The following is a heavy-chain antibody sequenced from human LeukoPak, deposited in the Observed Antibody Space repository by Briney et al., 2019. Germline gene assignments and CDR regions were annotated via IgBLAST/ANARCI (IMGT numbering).Heavy chain of an antibody. D-gene: IGHD5-18*01. CDR2: INTNTGNP. J-gene: IGHJ4*02. Sequence: ASVKVSCKTSGYTFTSYAISWVRQAPGQGLEWMGRINTNTGNPTCAQGFAGRYVFSLDTSVSTAYLQSSGLKADDTAVYYCGRDPKLGIRGYTYGYIDSWGQGILVIVSS. V-gene: IGHV7-4-1*02. CDR3: GRDPKLGIRGYTYGYIDS. CDR1: GYTFTSYA.